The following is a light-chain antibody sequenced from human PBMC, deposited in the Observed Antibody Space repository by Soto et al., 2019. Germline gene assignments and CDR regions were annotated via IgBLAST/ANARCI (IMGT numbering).Light chain of an antibody. CDR3: AAWEDSLNGYV. CDR2: NNN. J-gene: IGLJ1*01. Sequence: QSVLTQPPSASGTPGQRVTISCSGGSSNIGTNAVNWYQQLPGTAPKLLVYNNNQRTSGVPDRFSGSKSGTSASLAISGLQSEDEADYYCAAWEDSLNGYVFGTGTKVTVL. CDR1: SSNIGTNA. V-gene: IGLV1-44*01.